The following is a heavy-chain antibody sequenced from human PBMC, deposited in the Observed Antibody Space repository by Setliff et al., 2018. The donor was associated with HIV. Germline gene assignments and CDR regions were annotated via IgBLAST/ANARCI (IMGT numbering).Heavy chain of an antibody. CDR2: IYRDGST. V-gene: IGHV3-66*02. CDR1: GFTVSANY. D-gene: IGHD3-10*01. J-gene: IGHJ4*02. Sequence: GGSLRLSCAVSGFTVSANYMHWVRQAPGKGLEWVSTIYRDGSTYHADSVKGRFTLSRDTSKNTLSLQMNTLRPEDTAVYFCARVRLYNNALDYWGQGTLVTVSS. CDR3: ARVRLYNNALDY.